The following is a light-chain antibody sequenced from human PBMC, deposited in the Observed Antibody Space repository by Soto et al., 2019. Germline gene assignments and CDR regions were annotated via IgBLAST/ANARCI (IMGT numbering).Light chain of an antibody. CDR1: QSVSTF. J-gene: IGKJ5*01. CDR2: NAS. Sequence: EIVLTQSPATLSLSPGERAILSCRASQSVSTFLAWFQQKPGQPPRPLIYNASNRTTGIPARFSGSGSGTDFTLTISSLEPEDFAVYYCQQRGDWPPITFGQGTRLEIK. V-gene: IGKV3-11*01. CDR3: QQRGDWPPIT.